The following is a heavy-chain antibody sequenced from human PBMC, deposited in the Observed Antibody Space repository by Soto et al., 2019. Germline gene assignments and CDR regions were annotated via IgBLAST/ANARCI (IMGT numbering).Heavy chain of an antibody. J-gene: IGHJ3*02. V-gene: IGHV4-59*01. CDR1: GGSISSYY. CDR2: IYYSGGT. Sequence: SETLSLTCTVSGGSISSYYWSWIRQPPGKGLEWIGYIYYSGGTNYNPSLKSRVTISVDTSKNQFSLKLSSVTAADTAVYYCARDTLRYYGDYSDAFDIWGQGTMVTVSS. D-gene: IGHD4-17*01. CDR3: ARDTLRYYGDYSDAFDI.